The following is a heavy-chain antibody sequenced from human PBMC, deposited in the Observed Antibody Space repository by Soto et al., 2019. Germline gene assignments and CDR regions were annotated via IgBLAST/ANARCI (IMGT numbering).Heavy chain of an antibody. V-gene: IGHV1-2*04. CDR1: GYTFTGYY. Sequence: GASVKVSCKASGYTFTGYYMHWVRQAPGQGLEWMGWINPNSGGTNYAQKFQGWVTMTRDTSISTAYMELSRLRSDDTAVYYCARSVDTAMVTPTYHFDYWGQGTLVTVSS. CDR2: INPNSGGT. J-gene: IGHJ4*02. CDR3: ARSVDTAMVTPTYHFDY. D-gene: IGHD5-18*01.